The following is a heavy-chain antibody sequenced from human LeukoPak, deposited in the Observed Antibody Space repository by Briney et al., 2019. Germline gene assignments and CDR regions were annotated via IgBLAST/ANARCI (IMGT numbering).Heavy chain of an antibody. CDR3: ARRAGHVDTATGGLDY. Sequence: SETLSLTCTVSGGSISSSSYYWGWIRQPPGKGLEWIGSIYYSGSTYYNPSLKSRVTTSVDTSKNQFSLKLSSVTAADTAVYYCARRAGHVDTATGGLDYWGQGTLVTVSS. D-gene: IGHD5-18*01. J-gene: IGHJ4*02. CDR2: IYYSGST. CDR1: GGSISSSSYY. V-gene: IGHV4-39*01.